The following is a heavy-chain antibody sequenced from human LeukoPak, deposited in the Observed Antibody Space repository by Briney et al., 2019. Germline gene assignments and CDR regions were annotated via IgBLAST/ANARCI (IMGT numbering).Heavy chain of an antibody. D-gene: IGHD3-22*01. CDR2: ISAYNGNT. Sequence: GASVKVSCKASGYTFTNYGISWVQQAPGQGLEWMGWISAYNGNTNYAQKLQGRVTMTTDTSTSTAYMELRSLRSDDTAVYYCARDYYDSSGYAEYFQHWGQGILVTVSS. CDR3: ARDYYDSSGYAEYFQH. CDR1: GYTFTNYG. V-gene: IGHV1-18*01. J-gene: IGHJ1*01.